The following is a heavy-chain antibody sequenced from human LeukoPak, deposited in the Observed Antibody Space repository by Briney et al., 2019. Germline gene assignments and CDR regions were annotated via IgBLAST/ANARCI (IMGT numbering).Heavy chain of an antibody. J-gene: IGHJ4*02. CDR2: INHSGST. CDR3: ARARYSSSWYFDY. Sequence: SETLSPTCAVYGGSFSGYYWSWIRQPPGKGLEWIGEINHSGSTNYNPSLKSRVTISVDTSKNQFSLKLSSVTAADTAVYYCARARYSSSWYFDYWGQGTLVTVSS. V-gene: IGHV4-34*01. CDR1: GGSFSGYY. D-gene: IGHD6-13*01.